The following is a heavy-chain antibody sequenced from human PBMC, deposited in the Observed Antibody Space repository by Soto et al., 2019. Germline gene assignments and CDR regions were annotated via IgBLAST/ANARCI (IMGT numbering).Heavy chain of an antibody. J-gene: IGHJ6*02. D-gene: IGHD4-4*01. CDR3: ARSSHDYSHYYYGMDV. Sequence: ASVKVSCKASGYTFPSYAMHWVRQAHGQRLEWMGCINAGNGNTKYSQKFQGRVTITRDTSASTAYLELSSLRSEDTAVYYCARSSHDYSHYYYGMDVWGQGTTVTVSS. CDR2: INAGNGNT. V-gene: IGHV1-3*01. CDR1: GYTFPSYA.